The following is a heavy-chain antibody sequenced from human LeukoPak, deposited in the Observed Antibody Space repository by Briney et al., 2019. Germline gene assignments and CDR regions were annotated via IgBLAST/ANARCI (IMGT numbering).Heavy chain of an antibody. CDR3: AKDMRKEYYYDSSGYLDY. J-gene: IGHJ4*02. V-gene: IGHV3-43*02. D-gene: IGHD3-22*01. Sequence: GGSLRLSCAASGFTFDDYARHWVRQAPGKGLEWVSLISGDGGSTYYADSVKGRFTISRDNSKNSLYLQMNSLRTEDPALYYCAKDMRKEYYYDSSGYLDYWGQGTLVTVSS. CDR2: ISGDGGST. CDR1: GFTFDDYA.